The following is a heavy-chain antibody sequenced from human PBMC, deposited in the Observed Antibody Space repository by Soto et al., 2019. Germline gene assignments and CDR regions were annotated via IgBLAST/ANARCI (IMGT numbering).Heavy chain of an antibody. V-gene: IGHV4-39*01. CDR3: ARHDDICSGGRCYPEWFDP. D-gene: IGHD2-15*01. CDR2: IYYSGST. J-gene: IGHJ5*02. CDR1: GGSISSSSYY. Sequence: QLQLQESGPGLVKPSETLSLTCTVSGGSISSSSYYWGWIRQPPGKGLEWIGSIYYSGSTYYNPSLRSRVTTAADTAKNRFSLKLSSVTAADTAVYYCARHDDICSGGRCYPEWFDPWGQGTLVTVSS.